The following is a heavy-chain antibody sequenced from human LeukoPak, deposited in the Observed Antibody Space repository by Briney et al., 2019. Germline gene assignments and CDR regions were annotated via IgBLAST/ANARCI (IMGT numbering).Heavy chain of an antibody. D-gene: IGHD3-22*01. CDR2: INPNRGGT. V-gene: IGHV1-2*02. J-gene: IGHJ4*02. CDR1: GYTFTGYY. CDR3: ARDFDTSGYYTGH. Sequence: ASVTVSCKASGYTFTGYYMHWVRQAPGQGVEWMGWINPNRGGTNYAQKFQGRVTMTRDTSISTAYMELRRLRSDDTAVYYCARDFDTSGYYTGHWGQGTLVTVSS.